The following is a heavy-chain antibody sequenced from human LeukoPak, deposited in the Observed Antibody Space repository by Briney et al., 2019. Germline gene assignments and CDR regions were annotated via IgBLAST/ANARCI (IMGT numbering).Heavy chain of an antibody. CDR1: GFTFNTYW. J-gene: IGHJ4*02. Sequence: PGGSLRLSCAASGFTFNTYWMAWVRRAPGKGLEWVANIKQDGSVKNYVDSVKGRFTISRDDAKNSVYLQMNSLKTEDTAVYYCAREVSGSIDYWGKGTLVTVSA. V-gene: IGHV3-7*01. D-gene: IGHD1-26*01. CDR2: IKQDGSVK. CDR3: AREVSGSIDY.